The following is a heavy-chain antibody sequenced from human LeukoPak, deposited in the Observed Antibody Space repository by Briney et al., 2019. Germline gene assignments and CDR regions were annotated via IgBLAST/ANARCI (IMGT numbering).Heavy chain of an antibody. Sequence: QAGGSLRLSCAASGFTFSSYSMNWVRQAPGKGLEWVSYISSSSSTIYYADSVKGRFTISRDNAKNSLYLQMNSLRAEDTAVYYCARERLTYYYDSSGYPEAFDIWGQGTMVTVSS. D-gene: IGHD3-22*01. CDR2: ISSSSSTI. CDR3: ARERLTYYYDSSGYPEAFDI. J-gene: IGHJ3*02. V-gene: IGHV3-48*04. CDR1: GFTFSSYS.